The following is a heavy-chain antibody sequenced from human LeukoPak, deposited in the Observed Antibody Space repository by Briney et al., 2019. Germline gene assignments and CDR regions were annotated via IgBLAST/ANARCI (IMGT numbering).Heavy chain of an antibody. CDR1: GYTFTSSG. CDR3: AKNSSGGYSDY. Sequence: GASVEVSCKTSGYTFTSSGITWVRQAPGQGLEWMGWISTYNGYSKYAQNLQGRVTMTADTSTSTAYMELSSLRSDDTAVYYCAKNSSGGYSDYWGQGTLVTVSS. CDR2: ISTYNGYS. D-gene: IGHD6-19*01. J-gene: IGHJ4*02. V-gene: IGHV1-18*01.